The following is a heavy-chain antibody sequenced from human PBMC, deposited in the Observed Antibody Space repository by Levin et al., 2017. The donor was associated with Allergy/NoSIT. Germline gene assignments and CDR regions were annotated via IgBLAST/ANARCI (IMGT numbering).Heavy chain of an antibody. CDR3: AKAVGTRDFDWLLRVFDS. D-gene: IGHD3-9*01. J-gene: IGHJ4*02. Sequence: SCAASGFTFSTYGMHWVRQAPGKGLEWLAVISYDGSNTYYADSVKGRFTISRDNSKKTLYLQVNSLRVEDTAVYYCAKAVGTRDFDWLLRVFDSWGQGTQVTVSS. CDR1: GFTFSTYG. CDR2: ISYDGSNT. V-gene: IGHV3-30*18.